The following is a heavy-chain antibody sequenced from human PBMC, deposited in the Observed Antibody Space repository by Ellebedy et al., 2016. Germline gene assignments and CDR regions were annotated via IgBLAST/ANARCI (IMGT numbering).Heavy chain of an antibody. CDR3: ARGTGSYGSAMDV. Sequence: GSLRLSXTVSGGSVSSGSYYWSWIRQPPGKGLEWIGTFYYGGSTYYNPSFKSRVTISVDTSKNQFSLKLNSVTAADTAVYYCARGTGSYGSAMDVWGQGTTVTVSS. J-gene: IGHJ6*02. V-gene: IGHV4-39*01. CDR1: GGSVSSGSYY. CDR2: FYYGGST. D-gene: IGHD1-26*01.